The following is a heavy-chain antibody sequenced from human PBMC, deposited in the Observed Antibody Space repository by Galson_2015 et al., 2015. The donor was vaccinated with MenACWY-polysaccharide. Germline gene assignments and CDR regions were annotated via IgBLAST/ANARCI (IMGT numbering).Heavy chain of an antibody. D-gene: IGHD5-18*01. CDR2: IRYDASNK. CDR1: GFTFSSFG. Sequence: SLRLSCAASGFTFSSFGMHWVRQAPGKGLEWVAFIRYDASNKYYVDSVKGRFTISRDNSKNTLYLQMNSLRAEDTAVYYCAKDLGRYSYGYHIDYWGQGTLVTVSS. V-gene: IGHV3-30*02. J-gene: IGHJ4*02. CDR3: AKDLGRYSYGYHIDY.